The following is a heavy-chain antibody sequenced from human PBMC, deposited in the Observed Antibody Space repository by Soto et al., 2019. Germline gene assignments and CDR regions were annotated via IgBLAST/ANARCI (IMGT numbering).Heavy chain of an antibody. CDR1: GFTSSNAW. CDR2: IKSKTDGGTT. D-gene: IGHD3-10*01. CDR3: TTFTMVRAKSDY. J-gene: IGHJ4*02. V-gene: IGHV3-15*07. Sequence: GGSLRLSCSASGFTSSNAWMNWVRQAPGKGLEWVGRIKSKTDGGTTDYAAPVKGRFTISRDDSKNTLYLQMNSLKTEDTAVYYCTTFTMVRAKSDYWGQGTLVTSPQ.